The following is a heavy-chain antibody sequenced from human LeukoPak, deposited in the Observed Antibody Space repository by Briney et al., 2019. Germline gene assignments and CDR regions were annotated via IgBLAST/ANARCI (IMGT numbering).Heavy chain of an antibody. Sequence: PGGSLRLSCAASGFTFSIYAMSWLRQVPGKGLQWVSTISNSGNETDYVDSVRGRFTISRDNSMNTVYLQMDSLRVDDTAVYYCATDWSFEVWGQGTLVIVSS. D-gene: IGHD1-1*01. CDR3: ATDWSFEV. CDR1: GFTFSIYA. J-gene: IGHJ3*01. CDR2: ISNSGNET. V-gene: IGHV3-23*01.